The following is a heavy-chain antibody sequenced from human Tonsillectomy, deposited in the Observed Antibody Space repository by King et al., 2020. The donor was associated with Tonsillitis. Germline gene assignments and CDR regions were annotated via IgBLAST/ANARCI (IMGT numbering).Heavy chain of an antibody. CDR1: GFTVSSNY. Sequence: VQLVESGGGLIQPGGSLRLSCAASGFTVSSNYMSWVRQAPGKGLEWVSIIYSGDSTYYADSVKGRFTISSDISKNTRYLQMNSLRAEDTAGYYCARGGTYYYESSGYDVFDIWGQGTVVTVSS. D-gene: IGHD3-22*01. J-gene: IGHJ3*02. CDR3: ARGGTYYYESSGYDVFDI. V-gene: IGHV3-53*01. CDR2: IYSGDST.